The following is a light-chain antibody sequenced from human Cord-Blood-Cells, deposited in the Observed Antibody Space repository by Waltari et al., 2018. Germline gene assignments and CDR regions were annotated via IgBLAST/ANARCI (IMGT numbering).Light chain of an antibody. Sequence: DIVMTQSPDSLAVSLGEWATINCKSSQSVLYSSNNKNYLAWYQQKPGQPPKLLIYWASTRESGVPDRFSGSGSGTDFTLTISSLQAEDVAVYYCQQYYSTPYTFGQGTKLEIE. V-gene: IGKV4-1*01. CDR1: QSVLYSSNNKNY. CDR2: WAS. J-gene: IGKJ2*01. CDR3: QQYYSTPYT.